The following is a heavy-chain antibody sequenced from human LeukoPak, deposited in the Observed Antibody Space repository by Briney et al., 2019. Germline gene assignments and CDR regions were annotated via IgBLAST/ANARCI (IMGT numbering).Heavy chain of an antibody. CDR2: IIPILGIA. CDR1: GGTFSSYT. CDR3: ARGIAARRGYYLDY. Sequence: ASVKVSCKASGGTFSSYTISWVRQAPGQGLESMGRIIPILGIANYAQKFQGRVTITADKSTSTAYMELSSLRSEDTAVYYCARGIAARRGYYLDYWGQGTLVTVSS. J-gene: IGHJ4*02. D-gene: IGHD6-6*01. V-gene: IGHV1-69*02.